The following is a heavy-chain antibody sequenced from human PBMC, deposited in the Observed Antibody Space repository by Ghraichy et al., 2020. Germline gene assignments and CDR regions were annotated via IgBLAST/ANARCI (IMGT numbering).Heavy chain of an antibody. CDR2: ISYDGSNK. CDR1: GFTFSSYA. J-gene: IGHJ4*02. CDR3: ASTRAYYYDSSGYLDY. D-gene: IGHD3-22*01. Sequence: GESLNISCAASGFTFSSYAMHWVRQAPGKGLEWVAVISYDGSNKYYADSVKGRFTISRDNSKNTLYLQMNSLRAEDTAVYYCASTRAYYYDSSGYLDYWGQGTLVTVSS. V-gene: IGHV3-30*04.